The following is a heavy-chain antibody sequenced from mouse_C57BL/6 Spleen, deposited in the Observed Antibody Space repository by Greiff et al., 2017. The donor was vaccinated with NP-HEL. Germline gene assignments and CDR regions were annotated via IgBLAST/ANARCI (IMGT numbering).Heavy chain of an antibody. J-gene: IGHJ3*01. CDR2: IYPSDSET. D-gene: IGHD2-4*01. CDR1: GYTFTSYW. CDR3: ARRGYDYDGFAY. Sequence: VQLQQSGAELVRPGSSVKLSCKASGYTFTSYWMDWVKQRPGQGLEWIGNIYPSDSETHYNPKFKDKATLTVDKSSSTAYMQLSSLTTEDSAVYYCARRGYDYDGFAYWGQGTLVTVSA. V-gene: IGHV1-61*01.